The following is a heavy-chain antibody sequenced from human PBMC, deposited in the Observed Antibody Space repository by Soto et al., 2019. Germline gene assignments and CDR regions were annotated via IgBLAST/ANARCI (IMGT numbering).Heavy chain of an antibody. J-gene: IGHJ4*02. D-gene: IGHD6-13*01. CDR1: GYIFTSYD. V-gene: IGHV1-3*01. Sequence: ASVKVSCKASGYIFTSYDIHWVRQAPGQRLEWMGRINAANGNTKYSQRFQGRVTITRDASANTAYMDLSSLRSEDTAVYYCASAIADACFDYWGKGNQV. CDR3: ASAIADACFDY. CDR2: INAANGNT.